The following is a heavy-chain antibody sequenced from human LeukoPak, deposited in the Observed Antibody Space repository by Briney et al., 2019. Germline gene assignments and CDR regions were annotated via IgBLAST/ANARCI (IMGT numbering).Heavy chain of an antibody. J-gene: IGHJ6*02. Sequence: PGASLRLSCAASGFTFSSYAMSWVRQAPGKGLEWVSAISGSGGSTYYADSVKGRFTISRDNSKNTLYLQMNSLRAEDTAVYYCAKDEARGRVTTNYYYGMDVWGQGTTVTVSS. CDR3: AKDEARGRVTTNYYYGMDV. V-gene: IGHV3-23*01. D-gene: IGHD4-17*01. CDR2: ISGSGGST. CDR1: GFTFSSYA.